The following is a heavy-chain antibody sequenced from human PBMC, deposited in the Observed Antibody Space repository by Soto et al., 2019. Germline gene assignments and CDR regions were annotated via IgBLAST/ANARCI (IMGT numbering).Heavy chain of an antibody. V-gene: IGHV5-10-1*01. CDR2: IDPSDSYT. CDR1: WYSFTRHW. D-gene: IGHD3-22*01. J-gene: IGHJ3*02. Sequence: GGALKISCKGFWYSFTRHWISRVRQMPGKGLEWMGRIDPSDSYTNYSPSFQGHVTISADKSISTAYLQWSSLKASDTAMYYCATPSQYYYDSSGYPIWGQGTMVTVS. CDR3: ATPSQYYYDSSGYPI.